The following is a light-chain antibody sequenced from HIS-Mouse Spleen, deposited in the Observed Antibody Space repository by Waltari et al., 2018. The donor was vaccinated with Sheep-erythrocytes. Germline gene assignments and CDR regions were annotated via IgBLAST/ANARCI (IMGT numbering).Light chain of an antibody. CDR2: KDS. CDR3: QSADSSGTYV. CDR1: AMPKPY. V-gene: IGLV3-25*03. J-gene: IGLJ1*01. Sequence: SYELTQPPSVSVSPGQTARITCSGDAMPKPYAYWYQQKPGQAPVLVIYKDSERPSGIPERVSSSSSGTTVTLTISGVQAEDEADYYCQSADSSGTYVFGTGTKVTVL.